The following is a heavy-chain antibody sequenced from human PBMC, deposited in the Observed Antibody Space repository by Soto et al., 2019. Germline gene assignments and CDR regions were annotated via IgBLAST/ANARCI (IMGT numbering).Heavy chain of an antibody. J-gene: IGHJ4*02. V-gene: IGHV3-23*01. CDR3: AKQRAGYGSGSDTFYFDF. CDR1: GFTFSTYA. CDR2: LSGSGGTT. D-gene: IGHD3-10*01. Sequence: GGSLRLSCSTSGFTFSTYAMNWVRQAPGKGLEWVSALSGSGGTTYYADSVRGRFTISRDSSKNTLFLQMSSLRAEDTALYYCAKQRAGYGSGSDTFYFDFWGEGTMVTVYS.